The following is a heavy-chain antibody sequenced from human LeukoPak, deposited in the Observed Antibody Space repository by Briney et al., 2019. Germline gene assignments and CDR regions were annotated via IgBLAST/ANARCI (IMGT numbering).Heavy chain of an antibody. Sequence: PGGSLRLSCAASGFTFSSYAMSWVRHAPGKGLEWVSAISGSGGSTYYADSGKGRFTISRDNSKNTLYLQMNSLRAEDTAVYYCAKGQKTTIFGVVTPFDYWGQGTLVTVSS. D-gene: IGHD3-3*01. CDR1: GFTFSSYA. V-gene: IGHV3-23*01. CDR2: ISGSGGST. CDR3: AKGQKTTIFGVVTPFDY. J-gene: IGHJ4*02.